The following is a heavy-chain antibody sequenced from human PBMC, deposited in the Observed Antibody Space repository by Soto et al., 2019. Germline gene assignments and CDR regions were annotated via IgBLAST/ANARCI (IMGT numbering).Heavy chain of an antibody. CDR2: ISYDGSNK. CDR1: GFTFSSYA. CDR3: AREDGWFGEVFLKYGMDV. D-gene: IGHD3-10*01. J-gene: IGHJ6*02. V-gene: IGHV3-30-3*01. Sequence: QVQLVESGGGVVQPGRSLRLSCAASGFTFSSYAMHWVRQAPGKGLEWVAVISYDGSNKYYADSVKGRFTISRDNSKNTLYLQMNSLRAEDTAVYYCAREDGWFGEVFLKYGMDVWGQGTTVTVSS.